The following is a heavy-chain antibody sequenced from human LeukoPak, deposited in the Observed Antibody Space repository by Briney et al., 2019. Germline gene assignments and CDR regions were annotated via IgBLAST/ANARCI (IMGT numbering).Heavy chain of an antibody. D-gene: IGHD1-26*01. Sequence: SETLSLTCTVSGGSISSSTYYWGWIRQPPGKGLAWIGSICYGGSTYYNPSLKSRVTISVDTSKNQFSLKLSSVTAADTAVYYCARDGGRLGATFNWGQGTLVRVSS. V-gene: IGHV4-39*07. J-gene: IGHJ4*02. CDR3: ARDGGRLGATFN. CDR1: GGSISSSTYY. CDR2: ICYGGST.